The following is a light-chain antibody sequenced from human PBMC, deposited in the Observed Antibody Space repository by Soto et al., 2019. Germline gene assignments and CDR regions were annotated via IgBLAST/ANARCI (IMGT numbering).Light chain of an antibody. J-gene: IGKJ5*01. CDR1: QSVLYSSSNKNY. CDR3: QKYYSIPFT. Sequence: DMVMTQYPDSLDVSLGERATSDCKSSQSVLYSSSNKNYLGWFQQKPGHPPKLLIYGASFRPSGVPDRFSGSGSGTDFTLTSISFQAEDVAVYYCQKYYSIPFTFGQGTRLEIK. CDR2: GAS. V-gene: IGKV4-1*01.